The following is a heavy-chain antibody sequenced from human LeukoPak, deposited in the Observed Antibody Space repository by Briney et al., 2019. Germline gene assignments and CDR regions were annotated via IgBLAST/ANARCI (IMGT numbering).Heavy chain of an antibody. CDR1: GFTFSSYS. V-gene: IGHV3-48*01. J-gene: IGHJ4*02. Sequence: GGSLRLSCAASGFTFSSYSMNWVRQAPGKGLERVSYISSSSSTIYYADSVKGRFTISRDNAKNSLYLQMNSLRAEDTAVYYCARGDLAYGDYGGYFDYWGQGTLVTVSS. CDR2: ISSSSSTI. CDR3: ARGDLAYGDYGGYFDY. D-gene: IGHD4-17*01.